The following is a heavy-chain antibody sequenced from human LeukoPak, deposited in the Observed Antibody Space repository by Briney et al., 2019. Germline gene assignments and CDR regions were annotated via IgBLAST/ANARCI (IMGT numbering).Heavy chain of an antibody. Sequence: PGGSLTLSCAASGFTFSKYWMNWVRQAPGKGLEWVSNMNEYGTEKYYVDSVRGRFTISRDNAENSLFLHMNSLRVEDTAVYRCARVLYRSRVNVIDSWGPGILVTVSS. CDR3: ARVLYRSRVNVIDS. J-gene: IGHJ4*02. CDR2: MNEYGTEK. CDR1: GFTFSKYW. V-gene: IGHV3-7*01. D-gene: IGHD2-2*01.